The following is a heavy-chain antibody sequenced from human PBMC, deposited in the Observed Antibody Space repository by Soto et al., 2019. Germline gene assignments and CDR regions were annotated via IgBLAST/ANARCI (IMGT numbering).Heavy chain of an antibody. CDR3: ARVRSSGWFDY. D-gene: IGHD6-19*01. CDR2: IYYSGST. Sequence: SETLSLTCTVSGGSISSYYWSWIRQPPGKGLEWIGYIYYSGSTNYNPSLKSRVTISVDTSKNQFSLKLSSVTAADTAVYYCARVRSSGWFDYWGQGTLVTVSS. CDR1: GGSISSYY. J-gene: IGHJ4*02. V-gene: IGHV4-59*01.